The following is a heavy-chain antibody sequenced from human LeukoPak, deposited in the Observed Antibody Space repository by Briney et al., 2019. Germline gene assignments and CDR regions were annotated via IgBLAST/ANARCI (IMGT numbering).Heavy chain of an antibody. V-gene: IGHV1-69*04. CDR2: IIPILGIA. J-gene: IGHJ6*02. CDR3: ASGRQPYGMDV. D-gene: IGHD1-26*01. CDR1: GGTFSSYA. Sequence: EASVKVSCKASGGTFSSYAISWVRQAPGQVLEWMGRIIPILGIANYAQKFQGRVTITADKSTSTAYMELSSLRSEDTAVYYCASGRQPYGMDVWGQGTTVTVSS.